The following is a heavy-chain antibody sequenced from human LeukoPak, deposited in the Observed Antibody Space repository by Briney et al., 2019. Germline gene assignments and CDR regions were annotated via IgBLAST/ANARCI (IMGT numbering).Heavy chain of an antibody. J-gene: IGHJ4*02. CDR3: ARDIRGNCFDS. CDR2: ISRDGSTP. V-gene: IGHV3-43*01. Sequence: GGSLRLSCVASGFIFDDSLMHWVRQAPGKGLEWVSLISRDGSTPYYADSVKGRFTISRDNSKNPLFLQTNSLTTEDTAVYFCARDIRGNCFDSWGQGTLVTVSS. D-gene: IGHD3-16*01. CDR1: GFIFDDSL.